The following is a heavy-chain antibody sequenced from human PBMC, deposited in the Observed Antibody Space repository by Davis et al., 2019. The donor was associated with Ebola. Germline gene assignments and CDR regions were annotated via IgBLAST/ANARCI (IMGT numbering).Heavy chain of an antibody. CDR1: GFTFDAFG. V-gene: IGHV3-33*01. D-gene: IGHD6-13*01. Sequence: GESLKISCVASGFTFDAFGMNWVRQAPGKGLEWVATIWYDESNSYYADSVKGRFTISRDDSKDTLYLQMSSLRAEDTGVYYCARIIAASAPFDYRGQGTLVTVSS. J-gene: IGHJ4*02. CDR3: ARIIAASAPFDY. CDR2: IWYDESNS.